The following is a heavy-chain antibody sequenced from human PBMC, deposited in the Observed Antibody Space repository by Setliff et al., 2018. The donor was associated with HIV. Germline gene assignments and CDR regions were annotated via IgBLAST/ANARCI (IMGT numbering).Heavy chain of an antibody. V-gene: IGHV1-3*01. D-gene: IGHD5-12*01. CDR2: INAGNGNT. J-gene: IGHJ4*02. Sequence: GASVKVSCKASGYTFTSYAMHWVRQAPGQRLEWMGWINAGNGNTKYSQKFQGRVTITRDTSASTAYMELSSLRSEDTAVYYCARDLREYPGYAYEGFDSWGQGTLVTVSS. CDR3: ARDLREYPGYAYEGFDS. CDR1: GYTFTSYA.